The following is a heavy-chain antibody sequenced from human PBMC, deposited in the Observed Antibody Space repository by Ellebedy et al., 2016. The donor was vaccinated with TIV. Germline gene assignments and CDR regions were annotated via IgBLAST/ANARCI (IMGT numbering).Heavy chain of an antibody. CDR3: AKSAGVAVASCMDV. D-gene: IGHD6-13*01. CDR1: GFTLSSYA. Sequence: GESLKISCAASGFTLSSYAMNWVRQAPGKGLEWVAAITSGGASIYYADSVKGRFTVSRDNSRTTLYLQMNSPRADDTAVYYCAKSAGVAVASCMDVWGQGTTVTVSS. J-gene: IGHJ6*02. V-gene: IGHV3-23*01. CDR2: ITSGGASI.